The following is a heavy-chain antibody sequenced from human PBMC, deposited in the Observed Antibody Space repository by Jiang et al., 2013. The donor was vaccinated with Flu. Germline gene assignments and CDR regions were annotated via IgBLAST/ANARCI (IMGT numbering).Heavy chain of an antibody. Sequence: GPGLVKPSETLSLTCTVSGGSFSGYYWNWIRKPPGKGLDWIGYIYYNGSTNYNPSLKSRVTISRDTSKNHFSLKLSSVTAADTAVYYCARQGTTVTQDFDSWGQGTLVTVSS. CDR3: ARQGTTVTQDFDS. CDR2: IYYNGST. CDR1: GGSFSGYY. V-gene: IGHV4-59*13. J-gene: IGHJ4*02. D-gene: IGHD4-17*01.